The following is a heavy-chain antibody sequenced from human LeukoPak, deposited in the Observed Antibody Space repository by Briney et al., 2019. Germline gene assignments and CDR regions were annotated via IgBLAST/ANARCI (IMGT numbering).Heavy chain of an antibody. CDR2: INQDGSEK. D-gene: IGHD5-24*01. CDR1: GLIFKSYW. V-gene: IGHV3-7*01. J-gene: IGHJ4*02. CDR3: ARERDGRFFDY. Sequence: GGSLRLSCAVSGLIFKSYWMSWVRQAPGKGLEWVANINQDGSEKYFVDSVKGRFTISRDNAKNSLHLQMNTLRAEDTAVYYCARERDGRFFDYWGQGTLVTVSS.